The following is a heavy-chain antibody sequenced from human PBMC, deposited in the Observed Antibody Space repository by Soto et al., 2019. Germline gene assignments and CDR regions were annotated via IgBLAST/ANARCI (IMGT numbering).Heavy chain of an antibody. Sequence: GGSLRLSCSASGFTFSRYAMHWVRQAPGKGLQYVSAISGDGASTFYADSVKGRFTISRDNSKNTLYLQMSSLRAEDTSVYYCVKDEVYIYHDINRSWFAPCGQRTLLTVSS. V-gene: IGHV3-64D*06. CDR3: VKDEVYIYHDINRSWFAP. CDR2: ISGDGAST. J-gene: IGHJ5*02. D-gene: IGHD3-9*01. CDR1: GFTFSRYA.